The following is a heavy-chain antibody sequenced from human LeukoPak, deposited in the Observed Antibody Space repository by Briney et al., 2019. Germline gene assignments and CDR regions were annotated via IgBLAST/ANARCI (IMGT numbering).Heavy chain of an antibody. J-gene: IGHJ4*02. CDR2: IIPIFGTA. CDR1: GGTFSSYA. V-gene: IGHV1-69*05. D-gene: IGHD3-9*01. Sequence: ASVKVSCKASGGTFSSYAISWVRQAPGQGLEWMGRIIPIFGTANYAQKFQGRVTITTDESTSTAYMELSSLRSEDTAVYYCARSPPVYYDILTGYYFDYWGQGTLVTVSS. CDR3: ARSPPVYYDILTGYYFDY.